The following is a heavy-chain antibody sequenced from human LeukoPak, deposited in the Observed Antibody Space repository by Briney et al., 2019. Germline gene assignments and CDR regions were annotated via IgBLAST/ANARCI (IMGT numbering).Heavy chain of an antibody. Sequence: PGGSLRLSCAASGFTFSSYAMHWVRQAPGKGLEWVAVISYDGSNEYYADSVKGRFTISRDNSKNTLSLEMNTLRPEDTAVYYCARPIDNGAGSYYFDYWGQGTLVTVYS. J-gene: IGHJ4*02. D-gene: IGHD3-10*01. CDR2: ISYDGSNE. CDR3: ARPIDNGAGSYYFDY. V-gene: IGHV3-30*03. CDR1: GFTFSSYA.